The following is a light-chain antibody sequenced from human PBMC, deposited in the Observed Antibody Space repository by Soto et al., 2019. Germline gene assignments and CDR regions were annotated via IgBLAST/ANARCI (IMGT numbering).Light chain of an antibody. CDR3: SSYTRSSNVV. J-gene: IGLJ2*01. CDR2: DVS. CDR1: SSDVGGYNY. V-gene: IGLV2-14*01. Sequence: QSALTQPASVSGSPGQSITISCTGTSSDVGGYNYVSWYQQHPGKAPKLMIYDVSNRPSGVSNRFSGSKSGNTASLTISGLQAEDEADYYCSSYTRSSNVVFGGGTKHTVL.